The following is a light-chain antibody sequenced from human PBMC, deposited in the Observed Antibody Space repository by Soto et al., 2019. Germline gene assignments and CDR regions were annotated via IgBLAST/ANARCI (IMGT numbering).Light chain of an antibody. J-gene: IGLJ1*01. CDR1: SSDVGGYDY. CDR2: EVS. Sequence: QSALTQPASVSGSPGQSITISCTGTSSDVGGYDYVSWYQLHPGKAPKLMVFEVSNRPSGVSYRFSGSKSGNTASLTISGLQAEDEAHYYCTSYTSSNPYVFGTGTKVTVL. CDR3: TSYTSSNPYV. V-gene: IGLV2-14*01.